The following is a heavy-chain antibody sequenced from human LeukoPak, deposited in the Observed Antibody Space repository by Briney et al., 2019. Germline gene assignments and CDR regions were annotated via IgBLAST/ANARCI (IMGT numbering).Heavy chain of an antibody. V-gene: IGHV4-59*08. D-gene: IGHD1-26*01. CDR2: IYGSGST. CDR3: ARLSIVGATNFDY. Sequence: PSETLSLTCTVSGGSIRRYFWNWIRQPPGKGLEWIGYIYGSGSTTYNPSLKSRVTISVDTSKNQFSLKLSSVTAADTAVYYCARLSIVGATNFDYWGQGTLVTVSS. CDR1: GGSIRRYF. J-gene: IGHJ4*02.